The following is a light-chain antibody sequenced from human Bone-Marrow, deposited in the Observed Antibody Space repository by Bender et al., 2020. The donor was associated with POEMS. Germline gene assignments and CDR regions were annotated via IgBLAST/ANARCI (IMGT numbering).Light chain of an antibody. CDR3: CSYAGSSTLI. Sequence: QSALTQPASVSGSPGQSITIPCTGTSSDIGSNNLVSWYQQYPGKAPKVLIYEVKKRPSGVSNRFSGSKSGNTASLTISGLQAEDEADYYCCSYAGSSTLIFGGGTKLTVL. CDR1: SSDIGSNNL. CDR2: EVK. J-gene: IGLJ2*01. V-gene: IGLV2-23*02.